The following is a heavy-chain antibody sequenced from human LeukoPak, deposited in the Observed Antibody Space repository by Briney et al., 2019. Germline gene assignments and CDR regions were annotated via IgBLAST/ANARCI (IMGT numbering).Heavy chain of an antibody. CDR2: ISGSGGST. CDR3: AKDIVVVPAAMYYFDY. D-gene: IGHD2-2*01. V-gene: IGHV3-23*01. J-gene: IGHJ4*02. CDR1: GFTFSSYA. Sequence: GGSLRLSCAASGFTFSSYAMSWVRQAPGTGLEWVSAISGSGGSTYYADSVKGRFTISRDNSKNTLYLQLNSLRAEDTAVYYCAKDIVVVPAAMYYFDYWGQGTLVTVSS.